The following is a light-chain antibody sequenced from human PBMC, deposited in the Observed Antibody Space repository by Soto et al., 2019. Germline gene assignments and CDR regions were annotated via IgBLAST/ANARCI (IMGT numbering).Light chain of an antibody. Sequence: SYVLTQPPSVSVAPGKTANITCGENNIGAKSVHGYQQKPGQAPVLVIYYDSDRPSGIPERFSGSNSGNTATLTISRVEAGDEADYHCQVWDRSSDHVVFGGGTKVTVL. V-gene: IGLV3-21*04. CDR2: YDS. CDR1: NIGAKS. CDR3: QVWDRSSDHVV. J-gene: IGLJ2*01.